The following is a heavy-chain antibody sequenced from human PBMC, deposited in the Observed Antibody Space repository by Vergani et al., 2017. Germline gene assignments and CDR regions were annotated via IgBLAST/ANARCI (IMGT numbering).Heavy chain of an antibody. CDR2: ISSSGSTI. CDR3: ASPRTYYYGSGKYYYGMDV. CDR1: GFTFSDYY. J-gene: IGHJ6*02. V-gene: IGHV3-11*04. D-gene: IGHD3-10*01. Sequence: QVQLVESGGGLVKPGGSLRLFCAASGFTFSDYYMSWIRQAPGKGLEWVSYISSSGSTIYYADSVKGRFTISRDNAKNSLYLQMNSLRAEDPAVYYCASPRTYYYGSGKYYYGMDVWGQGTTVTVSS.